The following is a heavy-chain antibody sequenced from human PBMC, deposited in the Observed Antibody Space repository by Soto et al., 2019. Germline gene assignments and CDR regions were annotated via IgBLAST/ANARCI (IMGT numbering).Heavy chain of an antibody. D-gene: IGHD6-13*01. Sequence: SETLSLTCTVSGGSISSYYWSWIRQPAGKGLEWIGRIYTSGSTNYNPSLKSRVTMSVDTSKNQFSLKLSSVTAADTAVYYCARTPWIHSSSWYFDYWGQGTLVTVSS. J-gene: IGHJ4*02. CDR1: GGSISSYY. V-gene: IGHV4-4*07. CDR2: IYTSGST. CDR3: ARTPWIHSSSWYFDY.